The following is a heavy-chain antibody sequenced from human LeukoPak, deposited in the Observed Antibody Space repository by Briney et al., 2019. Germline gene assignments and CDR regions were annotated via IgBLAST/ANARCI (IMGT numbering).Heavy chain of an antibody. Sequence: GGSLRLSCAASGFTFSSYSMNWVRQAPGKGLEWVSSISSSSSYIYYADSVKGRFTISRDNAKNSLYLQMNSLRAEDTAVYYCASLVVPAAKERKNWFDPWGQGTLVTVSS. CDR2: ISSSSSYI. V-gene: IGHV3-21*01. J-gene: IGHJ5*02. CDR1: GFTFSSYS. D-gene: IGHD2-2*01. CDR3: ASLVVPAAKERKNWFDP.